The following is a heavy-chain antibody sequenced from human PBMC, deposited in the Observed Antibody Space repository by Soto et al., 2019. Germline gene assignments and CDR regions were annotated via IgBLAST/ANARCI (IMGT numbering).Heavy chain of an antibody. J-gene: IGHJ4*02. Sequence: QVQLQESGPGLVKPSGTLSLTCTVSGGSMSSSNWWNWVRQPPGKVLEWIWETHHSGRTNYNPSLKSRVTISVDKSKNHFALKLSSVTAADTAVYYCARSEATVLDYWGQGTLVTVSS. CDR2: THHSGRT. D-gene: IGHD4-17*01. CDR1: GGSMSSSNW. V-gene: IGHV4-4*02. CDR3: ARSEATVLDY.